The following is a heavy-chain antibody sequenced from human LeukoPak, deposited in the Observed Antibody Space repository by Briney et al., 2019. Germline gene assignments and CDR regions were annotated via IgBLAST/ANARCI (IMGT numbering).Heavy chain of an antibody. D-gene: IGHD3-3*01. J-gene: IGHJ6*02. Sequence: ASVKVSCKASGYTFTSYGISWVRQAPGQGLEWMGGIIPIFGTANYAQKFQGRVTITADESTSTAYMELSSLRSEDTAVYYCARDSRSGYRNYYYYGMDVWGQGTTVTVSS. V-gene: IGHV1-69*13. CDR2: IIPIFGTA. CDR3: ARDSRSGYRNYYYYGMDV. CDR1: GYTFTSYG.